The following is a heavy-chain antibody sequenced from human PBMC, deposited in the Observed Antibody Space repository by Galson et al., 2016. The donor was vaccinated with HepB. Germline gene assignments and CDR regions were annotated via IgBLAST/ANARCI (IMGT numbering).Heavy chain of an antibody. CDR2: ISWNSGSL. D-gene: IGHD6-19*01. V-gene: IGHV3-9*01. CDR1: GFMFEDYA. Sequence: SLRLSCAASGFMFEDYAMHWVRQAPGKGLEWVSGISWNSGSLGYLDSVKGRFSISRDNAKKSLYLQMDSLRVEDTAFYYCAKDQRSAWYGGIDWWGQGTLVTVSS. CDR3: AKDQRSAWYGGIDW. J-gene: IGHJ4*02.